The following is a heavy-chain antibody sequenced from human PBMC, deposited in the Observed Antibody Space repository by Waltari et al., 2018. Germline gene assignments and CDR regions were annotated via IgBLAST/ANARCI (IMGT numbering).Heavy chain of an antibody. Sequence: QVQLVQSGAEVKKPGSSVKVSCKASGGTFSSYAISWVRQAPGQGLEWMGGIIPILGIANYAQKFQGRVTITADKSTSTAYMELSSLRSEDTAVYYCARDGGGIAAAGTYYFDYLGQGTLVTVSS. CDR2: IIPILGIA. D-gene: IGHD6-13*01. J-gene: IGHJ4*02. V-gene: IGHV1-69*10. CDR3: ARDGGGIAAAGTYYFDY. CDR1: GGTFSSYA.